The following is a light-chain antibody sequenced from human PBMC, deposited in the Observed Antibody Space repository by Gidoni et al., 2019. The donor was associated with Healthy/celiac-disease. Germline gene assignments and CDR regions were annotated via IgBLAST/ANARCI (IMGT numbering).Light chain of an antibody. CDR1: SSDVCGYNY. J-gene: IGLJ1*01. CDR3: SADTSSSTV. V-gene: IGLV2-14*01. Sequence: QSALSQPASLSGSPGQSITISCTGTSSDVCGYNYVSWYQQHPGKAPNLMIYDVSNRPSGVSNRVSGSKSGNTASLTISGLQAEDEADYYCSADTSSSTVFGTGTKVTVL. CDR2: DVS.